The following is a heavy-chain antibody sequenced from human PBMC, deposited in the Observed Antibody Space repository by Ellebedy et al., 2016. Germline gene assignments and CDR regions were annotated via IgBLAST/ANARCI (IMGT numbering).Heavy chain of an antibody. CDR2: IKGDESTK. D-gene: IGHD4-23*01. CDR1: GFTFSSYS. V-gene: IGHV3-7*01. J-gene: IGHJ5*02. Sequence: GGSLRLXXAASGFTFSSYSMNWVRQAPGKGLDWVAIIKGDESTKDYADSVKGRFTISRDNAKNSLYLQMNSLRAEDTAVYYCARDRGFYGGSPNWFNPWGQGTLVTVSS. CDR3: ARDRGFYGGSPNWFNP.